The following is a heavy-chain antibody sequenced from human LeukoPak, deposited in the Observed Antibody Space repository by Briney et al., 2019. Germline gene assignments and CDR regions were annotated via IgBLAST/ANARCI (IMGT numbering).Heavy chain of an antibody. D-gene: IGHD6-6*01. J-gene: IGHJ5*02. CDR2: IYYSGST. V-gene: IGHV4-31*03. CDR1: GGSISSCGYY. CDR3: ARGKSIAARRNWFDP. Sequence: SQTLSLTCTVSGGSISSCGYYWSWIRQHPGKGLEWIGYIYYSGSTYYNPSLKSRVTISVDTSKNQFSLKLSSVTAADTAVYYCARGKSIAARRNWFDPWGQGTLVTVSS.